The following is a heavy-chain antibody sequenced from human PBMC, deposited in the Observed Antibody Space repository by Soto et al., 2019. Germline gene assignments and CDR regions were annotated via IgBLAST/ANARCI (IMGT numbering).Heavy chain of an antibody. V-gene: IGHV3-72*01. CDR2: IRRKANSYTT. J-gene: IGHJ6*02. CDR3: AMLGGWSGGSSGMDV. Sequence: EVQLVESGGGLVQPGGSLRLSCAASGLIFSDYHMDWVRQAPGKGLEWVGRIRRKANSYTTEYAASVKGRFTISRNDSKNSLFLKMNSLKSEDTALYYWAMLGGWSGGSSGMDVWGQGPTVTVSS. CDR1: GLIFSDYH. D-gene: IGHD6-19*01.